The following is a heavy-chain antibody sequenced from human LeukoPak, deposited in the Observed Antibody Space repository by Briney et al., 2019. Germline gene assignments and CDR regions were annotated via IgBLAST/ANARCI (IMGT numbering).Heavy chain of an antibody. Sequence: PGGSLRLSCAASGFAFSSYSMNWVRQAPGKGLEWVSSISSSSSYIYYADSVKGRFTISRDNAKNSLYLQMNSLRAEDTAVYYCARAKDSSGWYGGGAFDIWGQGTMVTVSS. D-gene: IGHD6-13*01. J-gene: IGHJ3*02. CDR1: GFAFSSYS. CDR2: ISSSSSYI. V-gene: IGHV3-21*01. CDR3: ARAKDSSGWYGGGAFDI.